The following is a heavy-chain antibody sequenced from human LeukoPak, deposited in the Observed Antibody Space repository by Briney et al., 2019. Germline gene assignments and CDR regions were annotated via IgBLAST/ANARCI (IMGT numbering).Heavy chain of an antibody. Sequence: PGGSLRLSCTASGFTFSSYEMNWIRQAPGKGLEWVSDISSSGSPIYYADSVKGRFTVSRDNAKNSLYLPMSSLRAEDTAVYYCARTMAFWGQGTLVAVSS. V-gene: IGHV3-48*03. CDR1: GFTFSSYE. D-gene: IGHD5-24*01. CDR3: ARTMAF. J-gene: IGHJ4*02. CDR2: ISSSGSPI.